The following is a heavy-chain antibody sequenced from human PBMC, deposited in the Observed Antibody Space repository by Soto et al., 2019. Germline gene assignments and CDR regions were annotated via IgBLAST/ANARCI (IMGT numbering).Heavy chain of an antibody. J-gene: IGHJ4*02. D-gene: IGHD3-3*01. Sequence: PGGSLRLSCAASGFIFSSYGMHWVRQAPGKGLEWVAVISYDGSNKYYADSVKGRFTISRDNSKNTLYLQMNSLRAEDTAVYYCAKVGAEYYDFWSAHAFDYWGQGTLVTVSS. CDR2: ISYDGSNK. CDR3: AKVGAEYYDFWSAHAFDY. CDR1: GFIFSSYG. V-gene: IGHV3-30*18.